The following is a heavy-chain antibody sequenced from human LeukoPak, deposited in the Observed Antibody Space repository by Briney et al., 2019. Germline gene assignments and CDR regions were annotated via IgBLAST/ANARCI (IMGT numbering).Heavy chain of an antibody. V-gene: IGHV4-38-2*02. CDR3: ARDRDGDYVGSNAGFDY. D-gene: IGHD4-17*01. CDR2: FYHSGST. CDR1: GYSISSGYY. Sequence: PSETLSLTCTVSGYSISSGYYWGWIRQPPGKGLEWVGSFYHSGSTYYNPSLKSRVTISVDTSKNQFSLKLSSVTAADTAVYYCARDRDGDYVGSNAGFDYWGQGTLVTVSS. J-gene: IGHJ4*02.